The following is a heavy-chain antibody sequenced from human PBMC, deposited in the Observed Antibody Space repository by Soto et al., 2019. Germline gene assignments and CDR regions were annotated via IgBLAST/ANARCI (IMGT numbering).Heavy chain of an antibody. Sequence: PSETLSLTCAVYGGSFSGYYWSWIRQPPGKGLEWIGEINHSGSTNYNPSLKSRATISVDTSKNQFSLKLSSVTAADTAVYYCARGPLRPAAMGAPFDYWGQGTLVTVSS. J-gene: IGHJ4*02. CDR2: INHSGST. CDR3: ARGPLRPAAMGAPFDY. CDR1: GGSFSGYY. V-gene: IGHV4-34*01. D-gene: IGHD2-2*01.